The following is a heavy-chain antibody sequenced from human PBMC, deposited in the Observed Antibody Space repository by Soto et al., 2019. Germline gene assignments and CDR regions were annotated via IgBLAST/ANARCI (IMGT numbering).Heavy chain of an antibody. CDR2: ISGYSGHT. Sequence: ASVKVSCKASGYTFSSYVSSWVRQAPGQGLEWTGWISGYSGHTYYAQKFQGRVTMTTDTSTNTVYMELRSLRSDDTAVYYCAREWDNKSEHSSGWYDDFWGQGTLVTVSS. D-gene: IGHD6-19*01. J-gene: IGHJ4*02. CDR3: AREWDNKSEHSSGWYDDF. CDR1: GYTFSSYV. V-gene: IGHV1-18*01.